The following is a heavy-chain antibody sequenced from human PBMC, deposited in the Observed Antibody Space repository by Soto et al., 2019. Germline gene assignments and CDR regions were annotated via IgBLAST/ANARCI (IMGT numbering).Heavy chain of an antibody. CDR1: GGTFSSYT. V-gene: IGHV1-69*02. D-gene: IGHD3-10*01. Sequence: QVQLVQSGAEVKKPGSSVKVSCKASGGTFSSYTISWVRQAPGQGLEWMGRIIPILGIANYAQKFQGRVTITAGQSTSTAYMELSSLRSEDTAVYYCARGYVGASGSDYWGQGTLVTVSS. CDR2: IIPILGIA. CDR3: ARGYVGASGSDY. J-gene: IGHJ4*02.